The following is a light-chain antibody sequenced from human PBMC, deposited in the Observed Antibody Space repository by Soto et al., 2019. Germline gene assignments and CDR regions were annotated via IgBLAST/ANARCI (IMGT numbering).Light chain of an antibody. J-gene: IGKJ1*01. V-gene: IGKV3-20*01. CDR1: QSVDSTF. Sequence: EIVLTQSPGSLSLSPGERATLSCRASQSVDSTFFAWYQKKPGQAPRLLMYGVSKRATGIPDRFSGSGSGTXXXXXXXRLEPEDFXVYXCQQYMSSVTFGQGTRVEIK. CDR2: GVS. CDR3: QQYMSSVT.